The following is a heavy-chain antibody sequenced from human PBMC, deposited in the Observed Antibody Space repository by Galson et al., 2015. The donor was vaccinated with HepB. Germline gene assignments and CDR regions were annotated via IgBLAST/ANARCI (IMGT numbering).Heavy chain of an antibody. D-gene: IGHD2-15*01. CDR2: IWYDGSNK. Sequence: SLRLSCAASGFTFSSYGMHWVRQAPGKGLEWVAVIWYDGSNKYYADSVKGRFTISRDNSKNTLYLQMNSLRAEDTAVYYCARGAQGYCSGGSCYRVKRYYYGMDVWGQGTTVTVSS. V-gene: IGHV3-33*08. CDR1: GFTFSSYG. J-gene: IGHJ6*02. CDR3: ARGAQGYCSGGSCYRVKRYYYGMDV.